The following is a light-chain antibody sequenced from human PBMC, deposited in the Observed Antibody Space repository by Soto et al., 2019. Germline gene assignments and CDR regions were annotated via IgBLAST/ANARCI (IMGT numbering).Light chain of an antibody. Sequence: EIVLTQSPATLSLSPGERAALSCRASQDVSSYLTWLHQKPGQAPRLLIYDTSNRATGIPARFSGSGSGTDFTLTISSLEPEDFAIYYCLQRSDWPRTFGQGTKVEMK. J-gene: IGKJ1*01. CDR3: LQRSDWPRT. CDR2: DTS. CDR1: QDVSSY. V-gene: IGKV3-11*01.